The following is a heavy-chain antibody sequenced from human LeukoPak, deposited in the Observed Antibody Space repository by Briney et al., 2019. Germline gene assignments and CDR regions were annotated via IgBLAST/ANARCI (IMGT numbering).Heavy chain of an antibody. J-gene: IGHJ5*02. Sequence: ASVKVSCKASGYTFTSYYMHWVRQAPGQGLEWMGIINPSGGSTNYAQKLQGRVTMTTDTSTSTAYMELRSLRSDDTAVYYCARDSNIVVVVAARFDPWGQGTLVTVSS. CDR2: INPSGGST. CDR3: ARDSNIVVVVAARFDP. CDR1: GYTFTSYY. V-gene: IGHV1-46*01. D-gene: IGHD2-15*01.